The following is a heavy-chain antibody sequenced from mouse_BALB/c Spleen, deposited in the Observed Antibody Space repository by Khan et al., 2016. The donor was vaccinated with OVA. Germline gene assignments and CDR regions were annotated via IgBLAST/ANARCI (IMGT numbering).Heavy chain of an antibody. D-gene: IGHD2-1*01. J-gene: IGHJ3*01. Sequence: EVELVESGGDLVKPGGSLKLSCSVSGFTFSTFAMSWVRQTPEKRLEWVATISSGGDYTYYPDSVTGRFTISRDNAKNTLYLQMSSLRSEDTAMYYCARHNYCPFAYWGQGTLVTVSA. V-gene: IGHV5-9-3*01. CDR2: ISSGGDYT. CDR3: ARHNYCPFAY. CDR1: GFTFSTFA.